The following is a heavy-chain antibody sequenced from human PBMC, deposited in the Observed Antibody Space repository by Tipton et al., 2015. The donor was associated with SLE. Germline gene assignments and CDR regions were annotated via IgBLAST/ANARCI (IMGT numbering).Heavy chain of an antibody. J-gene: IGHJ3*02. V-gene: IGHV4-39*07. CDR2: ISYSGNT. D-gene: IGHD5-24*01. Sequence: TLSLTCTVSGGSISSSSYYWGWIRQPPGKGLEWIGTISYSGNTYYTPSLKSRLTISVDTSKNQFSLKLSSVTAADTAVYYCARGGRDGYRGGAFDIWGQGTMVTVSS. CDR1: GGSISSSSYY. CDR3: ARGGRDGYRGGAFDI.